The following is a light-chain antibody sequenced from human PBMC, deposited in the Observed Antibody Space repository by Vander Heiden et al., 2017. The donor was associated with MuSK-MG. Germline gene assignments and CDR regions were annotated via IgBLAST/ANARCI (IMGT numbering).Light chain of an antibody. CDR3: QQYYSSPYT. CDR1: QSVSYRSWNKNY. Sequence: DIVMTQSPDSLAVSLGERATINCKSSQSVSYRSWNKNYLAWYQQKPGQPPKLLIYWASTRESGAPDRFSGSGSGTDFTLTISSLQAEDVAVCYCQQYYSSPYTFGQGTKLEIK. V-gene: IGKV4-1*01. CDR2: WAS. J-gene: IGKJ2*01.